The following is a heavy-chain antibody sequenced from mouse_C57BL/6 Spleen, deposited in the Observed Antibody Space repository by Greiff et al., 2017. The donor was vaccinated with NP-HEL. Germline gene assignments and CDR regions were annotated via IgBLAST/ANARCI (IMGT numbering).Heavy chain of an antibody. V-gene: IGHV1-15*01. CDR2: IDPETGGT. Sequence: VQLQQSGAELVRPGASVTLSCKASGYTFTDYEMHWVKQTPVHGLEWIGAIDPETGGTAYNQKFKGKAILTADKSSSTAYMELRSLTSADSAVYYCTRKRSFYGNYGNFDVWGTGTTVTVSS. D-gene: IGHD2-1*01. CDR3: TRKRSFYGNYGNFDV. CDR1: GYTFTDYE. J-gene: IGHJ1*03.